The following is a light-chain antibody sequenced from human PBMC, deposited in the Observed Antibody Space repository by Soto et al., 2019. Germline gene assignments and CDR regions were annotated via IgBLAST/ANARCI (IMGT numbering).Light chain of an antibody. Sequence: EIVLTQSPGTLSLSPGERATLSCRASQSVSSSYLAWYQQKPGQAPRLLIYGASSRATGIPDRFSGSGSGTDFTLTISRLEPEDFAVYYCQQDGSSPLYTFGQGTELEIK. CDR2: GAS. CDR3: QQDGSSPLYT. V-gene: IGKV3-20*01. CDR1: QSVSSSY. J-gene: IGKJ2*01.